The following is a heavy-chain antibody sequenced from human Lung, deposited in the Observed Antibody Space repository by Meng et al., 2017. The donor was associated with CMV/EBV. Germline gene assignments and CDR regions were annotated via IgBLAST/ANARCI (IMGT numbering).Heavy chain of an antibody. CDR1: SGGYY. Sequence: SGGYYWSWISQHPGKGLEWIGYIYYSGRTYYNPTIKSRVTISVDTSKNQFSLKLSSVTAADTAVYYCARSGRPYCSSTSCSSGWFDPWGQGTLVTVSS. CDR3: ARSGRPYCSSTSCSSGWFDP. CDR2: IYYSGRT. J-gene: IGHJ5*02. D-gene: IGHD2-2*01. V-gene: IGHV4-31*02.